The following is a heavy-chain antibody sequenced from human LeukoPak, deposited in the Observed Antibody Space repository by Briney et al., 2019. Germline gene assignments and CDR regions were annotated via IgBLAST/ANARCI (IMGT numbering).Heavy chain of an antibody. CDR1: GGTFSSYA. D-gene: IGHD3-10*01. V-gene: IGHV1-69*13. CDR2: IIPIFGTA. J-gene: IGHJ4*02. CDR3: TRDPAFYGSGD. Sequence: GASVKVSCKASGGTFSSYAISWVRQAPGQGREWMGGIIPIFGTANYAQKFQGRVTITADESTSTAYMELSSLRSEDTAVYYCTRDPAFYGSGDWGQGTLVTVSS.